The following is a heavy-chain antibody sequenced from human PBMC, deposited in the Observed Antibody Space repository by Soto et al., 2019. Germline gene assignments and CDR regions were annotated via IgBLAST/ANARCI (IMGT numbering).Heavy chain of an antibody. CDR1: GGSISTYY. CDR3: ARGTRDTQSYYYFYGMDV. Sequence: PXGTLSLPCTVSGGSISTYYWTWIRQPPGKGLEWIGYISYSGSTNYNPSLKSRLTISLNTSKKHFSLKLSSVTAADTAVYYCARGTRDTQSYYYFYGMDVWGQGTTVTVSS. J-gene: IGHJ6*02. CDR2: ISYSGST. V-gene: IGHV4-59*01.